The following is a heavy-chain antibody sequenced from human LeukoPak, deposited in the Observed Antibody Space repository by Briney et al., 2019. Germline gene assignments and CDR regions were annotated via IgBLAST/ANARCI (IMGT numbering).Heavy chain of an antibody. CDR3: AREKGGILWFGELSYYFDY. J-gene: IGHJ4*02. Sequence: SETLSLTCTISGGSISSGDYSWSWIRQPPGKGLEWIGYFYYSGSTYYNPSLKSRVTISVDTSKNQFSLKLSSVTAGDTAVYYCAREKGGILWFGELSYYFDYWGQGTLVTVSS. CDR1: GGSISSGDYS. V-gene: IGHV4-30-4*08. CDR2: FYYSGST. D-gene: IGHD3-10*01.